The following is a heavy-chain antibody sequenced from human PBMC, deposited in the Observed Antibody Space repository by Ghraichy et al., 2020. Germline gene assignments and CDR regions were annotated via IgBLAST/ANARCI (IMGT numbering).Heavy chain of an antibody. D-gene: IGHD2-2*01. CDR1: GYDFYGYW. Sequence: GESLNISCKASGYDFYGYWINWVRQMPGKGLEWLGTIYPDDSRTTYSPSVQGQVIMSADKSINTAYLQWSSLKASDTAIYYCARLDGFWSRTRCSMSDHWFDPWGQGTLVTVSS. V-gene: IGHV5-51*01. CDR2: IYPDDSRT. CDR3: ARLDGFWSRTRCSMSDHWFDP. J-gene: IGHJ5*02.